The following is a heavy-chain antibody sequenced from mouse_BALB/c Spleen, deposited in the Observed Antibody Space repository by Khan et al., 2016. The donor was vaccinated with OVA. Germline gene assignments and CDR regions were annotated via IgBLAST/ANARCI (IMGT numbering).Heavy chain of an antibody. CDR2: IWAGGSK. V-gene: IGHV2-6-5*01. CDR3: AEDPPCYDMDY. Sequence: QMQLEESGPGLVAPSQSLSITCTVSGFSLTDYAVSWIRQPPGKGLEWLGVIWAGGSKYYYSALKSRLSISKDNSKSQVFLKENSLQTDDTAMYYCAEDPPCYDMDYWGQGTSVTVSS. J-gene: IGHJ4*01. CDR1: GFSLTDYA.